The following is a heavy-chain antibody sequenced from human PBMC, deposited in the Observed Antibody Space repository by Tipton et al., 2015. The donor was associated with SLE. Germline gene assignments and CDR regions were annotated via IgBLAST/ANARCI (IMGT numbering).Heavy chain of an antibody. CDR1: GGSIRSGGYF. J-gene: IGHJ6*03. V-gene: IGHV4-31*03. Sequence: TLSLTCTVSGGSIRSGGYFWSWIRQHPGKGLEWIGDIQFSGSTNYNPSLKSRVTISVDTSKNQFSLKLSSVTAADTAVYYCATESGHYDFWSGYYTHYYYMDVWGKGTTVTVSS. D-gene: IGHD3-3*01. CDR2: IQFSGST. CDR3: ATESGHYDFWSGYYTHYYYMDV.